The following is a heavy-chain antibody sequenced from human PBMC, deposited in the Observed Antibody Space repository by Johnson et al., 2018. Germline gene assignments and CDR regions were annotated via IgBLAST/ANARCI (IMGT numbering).Heavy chain of an antibody. V-gene: IGHV3-13*01. J-gene: IGHJ6*02. CDR3: TRGGGYCSGGSCSHDFHYGMDV. CDR2: IGAAGDT. D-gene: IGHD2-15*01. Sequence: EVQLVESGGGLVQPGGSLRLSCAASGFSFSNYDMHWVRQGTGKGLEWVSVIGAAGDTYYAGSVKGRFTISRENAKNTLYLQMSSLRAGDTAGYFCTRGGGYCSGGSCSHDFHYGMDVWGQGTTVTVSS. CDR1: GFSFSNYD.